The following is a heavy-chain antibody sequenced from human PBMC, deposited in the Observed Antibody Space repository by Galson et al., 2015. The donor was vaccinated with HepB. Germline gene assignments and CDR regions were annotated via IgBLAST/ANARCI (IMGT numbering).Heavy chain of an antibody. V-gene: IGHV3-23*01. D-gene: IGHD1-26*01. CDR3: AKEGGSYVGPYYYYGMDV. J-gene: IGHJ6*02. Sequence: SLRLSCAASGFTFSSYAMSWVRQAPGKGLEWVSAISGSGGSTYYADSVKGRFTISRDNSKNTLYLQMNSLRAEDTAVYYCAKEGGSYVGPYYYYGMDVWGQGTTVTVSS. CDR2: ISGSGGST. CDR1: GFTFSSYA.